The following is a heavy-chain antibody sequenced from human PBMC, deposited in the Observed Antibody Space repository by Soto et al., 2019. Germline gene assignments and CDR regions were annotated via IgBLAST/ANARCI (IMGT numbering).Heavy chain of an antibody. D-gene: IGHD3-3*01. CDR1: GFTFDDYA. CDR2: ISWHSGSI. Sequence: EVQLVESGGGLVQPGRSLRLSCAASGFTFDDYAMHWVRQAPGKGLEWVSGISWHSGSIGYADSVKGRFTISRDNAKNALYHQINSLRAEDTALYYCAKDHLTLLGVVGGSDYYYYFREGWCKWTTVTVCS. J-gene: IGHJ6*03. V-gene: IGHV3-9*01. CDR3: AKDHLTLLGVVGGSDYYYYFREG.